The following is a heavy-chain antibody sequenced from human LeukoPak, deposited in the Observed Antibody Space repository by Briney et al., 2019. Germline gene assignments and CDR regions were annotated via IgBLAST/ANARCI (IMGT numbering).Heavy chain of an antibody. CDR2: IWYDGSNK. CDR3: ARGPVGSGWYNWFDP. CDR1: GFTFSSYG. V-gene: IGHV3-33*01. D-gene: IGHD6-19*01. J-gene: IGHJ5*02. Sequence: PGGSLRLSCAACGFTFSSYGMHWVRQAPGKGLEWVAVIWYDGSNKYYADSVRGRFTISRDNSKNTLYLQMNSLRAEDTAVYYCARGPVGSGWYNWFDPWGQGTLVTVSS.